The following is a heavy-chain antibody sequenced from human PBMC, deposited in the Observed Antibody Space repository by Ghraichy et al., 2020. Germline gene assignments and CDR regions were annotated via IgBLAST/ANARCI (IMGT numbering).Heavy chain of an antibody. CDR3: ARLSMIVGMVYYGMDV. D-gene: IGHD3-22*01. Sequence: SETLSLTCTVSGGSISSSSYYWGWIRQPPGKGLEWIGSIYYSGSTYYNPSLKSRVTISVDTSKNQFSLKLSSVTAADTAVYYCARLSMIVGMVYYGMDVWGQGTTVTVSS. CDR1: GGSISSSSYY. CDR2: IYYSGST. J-gene: IGHJ6*02. V-gene: IGHV4-39*01.